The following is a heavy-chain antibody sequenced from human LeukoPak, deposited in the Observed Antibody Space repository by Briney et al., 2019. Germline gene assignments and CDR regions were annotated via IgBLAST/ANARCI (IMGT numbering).Heavy chain of an antibody. CDR3: ARGGVYSGSQY. Sequence: GSLRLSCEVSGFTFSSYWMSWVRETPGKGLEWVANIKEDGSERDYVDSVKGRFTISRDNVKNSLYLQMNSLRAEDTGVYYCARGGVYSGSQYWGQGTLVTVSS. J-gene: IGHJ4*02. D-gene: IGHD1-26*01. CDR1: GFTFSSYW. V-gene: IGHV3-7*03. CDR2: IKEDGSER.